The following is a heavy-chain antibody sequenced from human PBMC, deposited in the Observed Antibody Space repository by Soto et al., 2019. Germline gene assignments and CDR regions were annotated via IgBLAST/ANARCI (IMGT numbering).Heavy chain of an antibody. V-gene: IGHV3-23*01. CDR2: ISGSGGST. CDR3: EIGPVYDFWGGSRIDN. J-gene: IGHJ4*02. Sequence: EVQLLESGGGLVQPGGSLRLSCAASGFTFSSYAMTWVRQAPGKGLEWVSIISGSGGSTYYADYVKGRLTISRDNSKNTVYLQMNSLRAEATAVYDCEIGPVYDFWGGSRIDNWGQGTLVTVSS. D-gene: IGHD3-3*01. CDR1: GFTFSSYA.